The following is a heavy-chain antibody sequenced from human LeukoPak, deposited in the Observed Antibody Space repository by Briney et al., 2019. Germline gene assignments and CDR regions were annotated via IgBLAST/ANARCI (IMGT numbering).Heavy chain of an antibody. CDR1: GYSISSGYY. CDR2: IYHSGTT. J-gene: IGHJ4*02. V-gene: IGHV4-38-2*02. Sequence: PSETLSLTCTVSGYSISSGYYWGWIRQPPGKGLEWIGSIYHSGTTYYNPSLKSRVTISIDTSKNQFSLMLSSVTAADTAMYYCARLPRHYYYGSKDYWGQGTLVTVSS. D-gene: IGHD3-10*01. CDR3: ARLPRHYYYGSKDY.